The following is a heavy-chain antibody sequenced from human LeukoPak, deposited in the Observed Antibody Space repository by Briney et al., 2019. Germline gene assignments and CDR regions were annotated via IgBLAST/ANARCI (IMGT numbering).Heavy chain of an antibody. V-gene: IGHV4-39*01. CDR3: ARHSPGSGWPPFDY. CDR1: NGSISSSSYY. D-gene: IGHD6-19*01. CDR2: IYYSGST. Sequence: RSSETLSLTCTVSNGSISSSSYYWGWIRQSPGKGLEWIGTIYYSGSTYYDPSLKSRVTISVDTSKSQFSLKLTSVTATDTAVYYCARHSPGSGWPPFDYWGQGTLVTFSS. J-gene: IGHJ4*02.